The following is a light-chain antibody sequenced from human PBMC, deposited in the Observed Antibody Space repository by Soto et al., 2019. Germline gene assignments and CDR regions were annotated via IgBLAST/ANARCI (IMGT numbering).Light chain of an antibody. V-gene: IGLV2-14*01. Sequence: QSVLTQPASVSGSPGQSITISCTGTSSDVGGYNYVSWYQQHPGKAPKLMIYEVSNRPSGVSNRFSGSKSGNTASLPISGLQAEDEAEYYCSSYTSSSTPWVFVGGTKVTVL. CDR2: EVS. CDR3: SSYTSSSTPWV. CDR1: SSDVGGYNY. J-gene: IGLJ3*02.